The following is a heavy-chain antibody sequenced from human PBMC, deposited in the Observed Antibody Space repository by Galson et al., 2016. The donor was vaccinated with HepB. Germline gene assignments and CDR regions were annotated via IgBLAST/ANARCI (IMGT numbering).Heavy chain of an antibody. CDR1: GFSLSSPAVG. CDR3: AHGSGWLSDY. Sequence: PALVKPTQTLTLTCTFSGFSLSSPAVGVGWIRQPPGKALEWLALIYWDDDKQYNASLRSRLTITKDSSRNQVVLTMTRMDPVDTATYYCAHGSGWLSDYWGQGILVTVSS. D-gene: IGHD6-19*01. J-gene: IGHJ4*02. CDR2: IYWDDDK. V-gene: IGHV2-5*02.